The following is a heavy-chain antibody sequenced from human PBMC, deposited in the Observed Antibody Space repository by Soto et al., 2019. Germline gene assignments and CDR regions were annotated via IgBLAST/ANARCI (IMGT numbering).Heavy chain of an antibody. V-gene: IGHV4-39*07. CDR2: IYHSGST. D-gene: IGHD4-17*01. CDR1: GGSISSSSYY. CDR3: ARVTTVPSYYYGMDV. J-gene: IGHJ6*02. Sequence: NPSETLSLTCAVAGGSISSSSYYWGWIRQPPGKGLEWIGKIYHSGSTNYNPSLKSRVTISVDKSKNRFSLKLSSVTAADTAVYYCARVTTVPSYYYGMDVWGQGTTVTVSS.